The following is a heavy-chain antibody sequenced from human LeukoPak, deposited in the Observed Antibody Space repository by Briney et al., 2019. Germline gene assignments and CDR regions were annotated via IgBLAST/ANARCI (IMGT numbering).Heavy chain of an antibody. V-gene: IGHV4-38-2*02. CDR2: IYHSGST. J-gene: IGHJ3*02. CDR3: ARDHCSGSSCYRGSTNAFDI. CDR1: GGSISSFY. Sequence: SETLSLTCSVSGGSISSFYWSWIRQPPGKGLEWIGSIYHSGSTYYNPSLKSRVTISVDTSKNQFSLKLSSVTAADTAMYYCARDHCSGSSCYRGSTNAFDIWGQGTMVTVSS. D-gene: IGHD2-2*02.